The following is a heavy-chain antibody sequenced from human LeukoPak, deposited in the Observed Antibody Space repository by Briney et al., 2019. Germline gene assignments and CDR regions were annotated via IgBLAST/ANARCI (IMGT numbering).Heavy chain of an antibody. Sequence: SVKVSCKASGGTFSSYAISWVRQAPGQGLEWMGGIIPIFGTANYAQKFQGRVTITADESTSTAYMELSSLRSEDSAVYYCARQGNRIAAADKYSGMDVWGQGTTVTVSS. CDR3: ARQGNRIAAADKYSGMDV. J-gene: IGHJ6*02. CDR2: IIPIFGTA. V-gene: IGHV1-69*13. D-gene: IGHD6-13*01. CDR1: GGTFSSYA.